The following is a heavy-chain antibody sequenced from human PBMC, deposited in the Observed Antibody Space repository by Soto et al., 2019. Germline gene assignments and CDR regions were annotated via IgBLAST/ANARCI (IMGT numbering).Heavy chain of an antibody. CDR2: IDSDGSST. V-gene: IGHV3-74*01. CDR3: ARGRPYGMDV. J-gene: IGHJ6*02. CDR1: GFTFGSYW. Sequence: EVQLVEPGGGLVQPGGSLRVSCAASGFTFGSYWMNWVRQAPGKGLVWVSRIDSDGSSTTYADSVKGRFTTSRDNAKNTLYLQMSSLRVEDTAVYYCARGRPYGMDVWGQGTTVTVSS.